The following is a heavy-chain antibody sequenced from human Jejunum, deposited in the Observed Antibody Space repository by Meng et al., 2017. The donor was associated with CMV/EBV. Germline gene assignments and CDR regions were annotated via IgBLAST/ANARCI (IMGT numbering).Heavy chain of an antibody. J-gene: IGHJ6*02. CDR1: GGSVTSTSYS. D-gene: IGHD2-15*01. CDR3: AREHAAAHYYGFDV. CDR2: VFYSEST. Sequence: GGSVTSTSYSWTWIRQHPEKGLEYIGYVFYSESTYFTPSLRSRVSISLDTSKNQFSLRLRSVTAADTAVYYCAREHAAAHYYGFDVWGQGTTVTVSS. V-gene: IGHV4-31*02.